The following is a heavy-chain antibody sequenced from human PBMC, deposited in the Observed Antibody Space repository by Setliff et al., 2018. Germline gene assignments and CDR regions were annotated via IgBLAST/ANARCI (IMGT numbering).Heavy chain of an antibody. Sequence: SVKVSCKASGGSFSSYGITWVRQAPGQGLEWMGGTIPMFGTTNYAQKFQGRVTIITDESTSTAYMELSSLRSEDTAVYYCARAPPKIVVTVAALDYWGQGALVTVSS. CDR1: GGSFSSYG. CDR3: ARAPPKIVVTVAALDY. D-gene: IGHD2-15*01. V-gene: IGHV1-69*05. CDR2: TIPMFGTT. J-gene: IGHJ4*02.